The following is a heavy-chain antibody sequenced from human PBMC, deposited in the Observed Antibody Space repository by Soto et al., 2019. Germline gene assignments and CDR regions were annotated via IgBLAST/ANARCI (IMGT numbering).Heavy chain of an antibody. CDR2: ISGSGGST. Sequence: EVQLLESGEGFVQPGGSLRLCCAASGFTFSSYAMNWVRQAPGKGLEWVSVISGSGGSTYYADSVKGRFTISRDNSKNTLYLQMNSLRAVDTAVYYCVKRAHGLYFDYWGQGTLVTVSS. CDR1: GFTFSSYA. CDR3: VKRAHGLYFDY. J-gene: IGHJ4*02. V-gene: IGHV3-23*01.